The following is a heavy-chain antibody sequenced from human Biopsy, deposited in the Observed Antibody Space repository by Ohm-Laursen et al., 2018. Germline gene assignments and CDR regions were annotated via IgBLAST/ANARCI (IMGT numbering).Heavy chain of an antibody. V-gene: IGHV3-33*06. J-gene: IGHJ4*01. CDR3: AKEEPPQGYDFWSGHYYYFDY. Sequence: SLRLSCAASGFAFSYYGLHWVRQAPGKGLQWVAVMWSDGINKNYADSVKGRFTVSRDNSKNTLYLQMNSLRAEDTAVYYCAKEEPPQGYDFWSGHYYYFDYWGQGTLATVSS. CDR1: GFAFSYYG. D-gene: IGHD3-3*01. CDR2: MWSDGINK.